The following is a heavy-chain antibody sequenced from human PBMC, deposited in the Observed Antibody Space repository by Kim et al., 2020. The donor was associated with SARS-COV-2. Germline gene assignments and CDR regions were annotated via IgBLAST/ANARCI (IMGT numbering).Heavy chain of an antibody. J-gene: IGHJ4*02. V-gene: IGHV4-4*07. Sequence: SETLSLTCTVSGGSISSYYWSWIRQPAGKGLEWIGRIYTSGSTNYNPSLKSRVTMSVDTSKNQFSLKLSSVTAADTAVYYCARDYYDFWSGYYVFDYWGQGTLVTVSS. D-gene: IGHD3-3*01. CDR1: GGSISSYY. CDR3: ARDYYDFWSGYYVFDY. CDR2: IYTSGST.